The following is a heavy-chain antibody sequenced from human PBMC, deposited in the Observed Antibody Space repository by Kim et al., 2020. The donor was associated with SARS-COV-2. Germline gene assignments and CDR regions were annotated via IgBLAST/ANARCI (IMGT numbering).Heavy chain of an antibody. Sequence: KGRSTISRDNAKNSLYLQMNSLGTEDTAVYYCARDGMELPNCYYYCGMDGWGQGATVTVSS. V-gene: IGHV3-11*06. D-gene: IGHD1-7*01. J-gene: IGHJ6*02. CDR3: ARDGMELPNCYYYCGMDG.